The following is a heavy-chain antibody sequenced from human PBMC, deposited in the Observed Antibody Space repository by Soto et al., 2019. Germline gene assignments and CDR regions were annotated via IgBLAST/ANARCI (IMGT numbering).Heavy chain of an antibody. D-gene: IGHD3-16*02. Sequence: SETLSLTCTVSGGSISSYYWSWIRQPPGKGQEWIRYIYYSWNTNYKPSLKSRVTISVHTSKNQFSLKLSSVSAADTAVYYCLRLFDCDYIWGSYRHAFEIWGQGIMVTVSS. CDR2: IYYSWNT. V-gene: IGHV4-59*08. J-gene: IGHJ3*02. CDR3: LRLFDCDYIWGSYRHAFEI. CDR1: GGSISSYY.